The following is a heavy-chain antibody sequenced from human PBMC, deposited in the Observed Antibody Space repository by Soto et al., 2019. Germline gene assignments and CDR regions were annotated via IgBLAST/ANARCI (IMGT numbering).Heavy chain of an antibody. V-gene: IGHV1-18*01. CDR2: ISAYNGNT. J-gene: IGHJ6*02. Sequence: QDQLVQSGGEVKKPGASVKVSCKASGYTFTTYGISWVRQAPGQGLEWMGWISAYNGNTNYAQKLQGRVTMTTDTSTSTAYMELRSLRSDDTAVYYCAREPPTPSGYYYYEMDVWGQGTTVTVSS. CDR1: GYTFTTYG. D-gene: IGHD2-15*01. CDR3: AREPPTPSGYYYYEMDV.